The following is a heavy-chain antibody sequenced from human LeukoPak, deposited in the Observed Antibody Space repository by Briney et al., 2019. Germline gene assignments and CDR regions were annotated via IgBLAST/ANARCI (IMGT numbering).Heavy chain of an antibody. D-gene: IGHD5-18*01. CDR1: GGSISSYY. V-gene: IGHV4-59*01. Sequence: PSETLSLTCTVSGGSISSYYWSWIRQPPGKGLEWIGYIYYSGTTNYNPSLKSRVTISVDTSKNQFSLKLSSVTAADTAVYYCARAPLYSSFDYWGKGALVTVSS. CDR2: IYYSGTT. CDR3: ARAPLYSSFDY. J-gene: IGHJ4*02.